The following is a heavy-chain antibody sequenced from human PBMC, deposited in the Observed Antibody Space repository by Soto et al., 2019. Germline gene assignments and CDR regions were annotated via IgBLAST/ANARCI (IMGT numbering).Heavy chain of an antibody. V-gene: IGHV4-59*01. CDR1: GGSISSYY. D-gene: IGHD2-15*01. CDR3: ARDRGIEGGFDP. CDR2: IYYSGST. J-gene: IGHJ5*02. Sequence: SETLSLTCTVSGGSISSYYWSWIRQPPGKGLEWIGYIYYSGSTNYNPSLKSRVTISVDTSKNQFSLKLSSVTAADTAVYYCARDRGIEGGFDPWGQGTLVTVSS.